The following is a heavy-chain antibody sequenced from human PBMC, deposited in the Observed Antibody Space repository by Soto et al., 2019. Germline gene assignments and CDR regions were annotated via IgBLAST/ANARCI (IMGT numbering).Heavy chain of an antibody. Sequence: QVHLVQSGAEAKKPGASVKVSCKGSGYDFTTYGITWVRQAPGQGLEWMAWISAHNGNTDYAQKLQGRVTVTRDTSTSTAYMELRSLRSHDTAMYYCARGRYGDYWGQGALVTVSS. CDR2: ISAHNGNT. CDR3: ARGRYGDY. D-gene: IGHD1-1*01. J-gene: IGHJ4*02. V-gene: IGHV1-18*01. CDR1: GYDFTTYG.